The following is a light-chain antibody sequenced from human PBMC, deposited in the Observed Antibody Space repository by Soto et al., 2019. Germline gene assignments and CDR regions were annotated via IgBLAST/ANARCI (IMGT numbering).Light chain of an antibody. Sequence: QSALTQPPSASGSPGPSVTISCTGTSSDFGAYNYVSWYQQHAGKAPKLVIYEVTKRPSGVPDRFSGSKSANTASLTVSGLQAEDEADYYCSSFASSNTWVFGGGTKLTVL. CDR3: SSFASSNTWV. CDR2: EVT. J-gene: IGLJ3*02. CDR1: SSDFGAYNY. V-gene: IGLV2-8*01.